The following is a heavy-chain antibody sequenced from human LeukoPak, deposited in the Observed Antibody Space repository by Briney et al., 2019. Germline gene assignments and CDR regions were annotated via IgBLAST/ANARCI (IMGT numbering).Heavy chain of an antibody. CDR3: ARVDAGSDNWVDP. V-gene: IGHV3-48*01. J-gene: IGHJ5*02. D-gene: IGHD3/OR15-3a*01. Sequence: GGSLRLSCAVTGFTVSAFSMSWVRQAPGKGLEWISFIRNSGGDIRYADSVKGRFTISRDTATNSVYLQMNSLRGDDTAIYYCARVDAGSDNWVDPWGQGTLVTVSS. CDR2: IRNSGGDI. CDR1: GFTVSAFS.